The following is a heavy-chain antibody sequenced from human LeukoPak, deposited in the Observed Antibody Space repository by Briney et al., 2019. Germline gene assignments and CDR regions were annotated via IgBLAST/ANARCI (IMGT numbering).Heavy chain of an antibody. J-gene: IGHJ4*02. CDR2: IYWDDDK. CDR1: GFSLSTGGVG. CDR3: AHKLGHCSGDNCYSDPLTYFDY. D-gene: IGHD2-15*01. V-gene: IGHV2-5*02. Sequence: SGPTLVKPTQTLMLPCTFSGFSLSTGGVGVGWIRQPPGKALEWLALIYWDDDKRYSPSLKSRLTITKDTSKNQVVLTMTNMDPVDTATYFCAHKLGHCSGDNCYSDPLTYFDYWGQGTLVTVSS.